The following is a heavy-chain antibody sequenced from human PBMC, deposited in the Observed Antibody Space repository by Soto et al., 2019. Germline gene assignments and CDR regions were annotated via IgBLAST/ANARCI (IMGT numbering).Heavy chain of an antibody. J-gene: IGHJ4*01. CDR3: SRVGYSYVPLY. CDR2: ISSSGSTI. CDR1: GFTFSSYE. Sequence: GGSLRPSCAASGFTFSSYEVHGVRQAPWKGLEWFSYISSSGSTIYYADSVKGRFTISRDNSKNTLYLQMNSLRAEDTAVYYCSRVGYSYVPLYSAQGTFVTLSS. D-gene: IGHD5-18*01. V-gene: IGHV3-48*03.